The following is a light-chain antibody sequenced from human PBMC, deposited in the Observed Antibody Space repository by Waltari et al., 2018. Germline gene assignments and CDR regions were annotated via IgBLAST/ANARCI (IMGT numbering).Light chain of an antibody. CDR3: QSYVSPGWV. CDR1: SVSIASTY. J-gene: IGLJ3*02. Sequence: NFMLTQPHSVSESPGKTVTISCTRNSVSIASTYVQWFQQRPGRAPTTLIFEDDKRPSGVPDRFSGSIDSSSNSASLTISGLKNEDEADYYCQSYVSPGWVFGGGTKLTVL. V-gene: IGLV6-57*03. CDR2: EDD.